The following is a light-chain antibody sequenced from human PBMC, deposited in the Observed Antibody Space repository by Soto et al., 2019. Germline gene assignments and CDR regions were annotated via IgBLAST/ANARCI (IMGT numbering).Light chain of an antibody. J-gene: IGKJ2*01. CDR3: QQTYSTPRT. Sequence: DIQMTQSPSSLSTSVGDRVTITCRASQSISSYLNWYQQKPGKAPKLLIYAASVLQSGVPSRFSGSGSGTDFTLTISSLQPEDFAPYYCQQTYSTPRTFGQGTKLEIK. V-gene: IGKV1-39*01. CDR1: QSISSY. CDR2: AAS.